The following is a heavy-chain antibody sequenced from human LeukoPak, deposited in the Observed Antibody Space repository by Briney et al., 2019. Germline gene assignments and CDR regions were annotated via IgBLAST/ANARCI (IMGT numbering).Heavy chain of an antibody. Sequence: RASVKVSCKASGYTFTGYYMHWVRPAPGQGLEWMGWINPNSGGTNYAQKFQDRVTMTRDTSISTAYMELSRLRSDDTAVYYCASASVCSGSYYKFDYWGQGTLVTVSS. V-gene: IGHV1-2*02. D-gene: IGHD1-26*01. CDR3: ASASVCSGSYYKFDY. J-gene: IGHJ4*02. CDR1: GYTFTGYY. CDR2: INPNSGGT.